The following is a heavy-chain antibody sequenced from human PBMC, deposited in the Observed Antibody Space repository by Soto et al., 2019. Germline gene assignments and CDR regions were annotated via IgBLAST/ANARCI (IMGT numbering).Heavy chain of an antibody. Sequence: ASVKVSCKVSGYTLTELSMHWVRQAPGKGLEWMRGFDPEDGETIYAQKFQGRVTMTEDTSTDTAYMELSSLRSEDTAVYYCATRYNWNPNWFDPWGQGTLVTVSS. V-gene: IGHV1-24*01. J-gene: IGHJ5*02. CDR1: GYTLTELS. D-gene: IGHD1-20*01. CDR2: FDPEDGET. CDR3: ATRYNWNPNWFDP.